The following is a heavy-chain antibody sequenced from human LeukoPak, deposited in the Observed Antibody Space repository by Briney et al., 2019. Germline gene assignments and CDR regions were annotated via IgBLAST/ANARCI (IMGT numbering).Heavy chain of an antibody. CDR3: TRPMERYSRDPLYFDS. V-gene: IGHV3-73*01. CDR1: GLPFSGSA. Sequence: GGPLKLSCAASGLPFSGSAMHGVRQASGKGVAWLGRVRSKVNSYATTYADSVQGRLTITRDDSTDNAYLQMNSLETDDTAAYYCTRPMERYSRDPLYFDSWGQGTLVTVSS. D-gene: IGHD6-13*01. J-gene: IGHJ4*02. CDR2: VRSKVNSYAT.